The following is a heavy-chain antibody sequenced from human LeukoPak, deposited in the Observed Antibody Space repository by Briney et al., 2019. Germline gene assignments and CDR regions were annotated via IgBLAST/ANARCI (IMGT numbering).Heavy chain of an antibody. V-gene: IGHV3-23*01. J-gene: IGHJ4*02. CDR3: AKAPDGLTYYDFWSGPFDY. Sequence: GGSLRLSCAASGFTFSRQSMNWVRLAPGKGLEWVSAISGSGGSTYYADSVKGRFTISRDNSKNTLYLQMNSLRAEDTAVYYCAKAPDGLTYYDFWSGPFDYWGQGTLVTVSS. D-gene: IGHD3-3*01. CDR2: ISGSGGST. CDR1: GFTFSRQS.